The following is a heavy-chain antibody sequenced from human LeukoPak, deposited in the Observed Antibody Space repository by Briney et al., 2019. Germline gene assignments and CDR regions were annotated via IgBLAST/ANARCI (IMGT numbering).Heavy chain of an antibody. Sequence: GGSLRLSCAASGFTFSSYSMNWVRQAPGKGLEWVSSISSSSSYIYYADSVKGRFTISRDDAKNSLYLQMNSLRAEDTAVYYCASTDSSGAYDYWGQGTLVTVSS. CDR3: ASTDSSGAYDY. D-gene: IGHD3-22*01. CDR1: GFTFSSYS. J-gene: IGHJ4*02. V-gene: IGHV3-21*01. CDR2: ISSSSSYI.